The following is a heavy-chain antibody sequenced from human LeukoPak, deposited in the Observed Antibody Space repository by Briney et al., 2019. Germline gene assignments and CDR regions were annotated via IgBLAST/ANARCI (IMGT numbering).Heavy chain of an antibody. D-gene: IGHD3-10*01. CDR3: ARGRRITTYYFDY. V-gene: IGHV3-30-3*01. J-gene: IGHJ4*02. CDR1: GFTFSSYA. Sequence: GRSLRLSCAASGFTFSSYAMHWVRQAPGKGLEWVAVISYDGSNKYYADSVKGRFTISRDNSKNTLYLQMNSLRAEDTAVYYCARGRRITTYYFDYWGQGTLVTVSS. CDR2: ISYDGSNK.